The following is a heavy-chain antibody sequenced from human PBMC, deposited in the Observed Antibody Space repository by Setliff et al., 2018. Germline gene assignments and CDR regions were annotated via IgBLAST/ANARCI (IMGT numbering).Heavy chain of an antibody. J-gene: IGHJ6*03. D-gene: IGHD6-19*01. CDR3: ARAPPGSGWTPRGYYYYYMDV. V-gene: IGHV4-59*01. CDR2: IYSSGST. CDR1: GGSISSDY. Sequence: SETLSLTCTVSGGSISSDYWSWIRQPPGKGLEWIGYIYSSGSTNYNPSFKSRVTISVDTSKNQFSLKLSSVTAADTAVYYCARAPPGSGWTPRGYYYYYMDVWGKGTTVTVSS.